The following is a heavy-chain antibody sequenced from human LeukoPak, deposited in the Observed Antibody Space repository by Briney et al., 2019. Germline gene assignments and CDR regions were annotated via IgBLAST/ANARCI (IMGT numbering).Heavy chain of an antibody. V-gene: IGHV3-21*01. J-gene: IGHJ4*02. CDR3: ARGPPQDAMVRGVTFDY. CDR1: GFTFSSYS. Sequence: GGSLRLSCAASGFTFSSYSMNWVRQAPGKGLERVSSISSSSSYIYYADSVKGRFTISRDNAKNSLYLQMNSLRAEDTAVYYCARGPPQDAMVRGVTFDYWGQGTLVTVSS. CDR2: ISSSSSYI. D-gene: IGHD3-10*01.